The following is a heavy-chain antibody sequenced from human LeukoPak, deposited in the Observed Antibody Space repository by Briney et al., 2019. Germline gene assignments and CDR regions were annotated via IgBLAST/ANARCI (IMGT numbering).Heavy chain of an antibody. D-gene: IGHD4/OR15-4a*01. CDR3: ARDLTGDYYYYMDV. J-gene: IGHJ6*03. CDR2: ISAYNGNT. Sequence: ASVKVSCKASGYTFTSYGISWVRQAPGQGLEWMGWISAYNGNTNYAQKLQGRVTMTTDTSTSTAYMELRSLRSDDTAVYYCARDLTGDYYYYMDVWGKGTTVTISS. CDR1: GYTFTSYG. V-gene: IGHV1-18*01.